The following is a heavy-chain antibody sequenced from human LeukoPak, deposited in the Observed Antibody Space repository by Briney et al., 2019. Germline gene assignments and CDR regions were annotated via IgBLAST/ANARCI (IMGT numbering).Heavy chain of an antibody. CDR1: GGSISSYY. D-gene: IGHD3-22*01. V-gene: IGHV4-59*01. CDR2: IHYTGST. CDR3: ARSLFPYYYDSSAYFPFDY. Sequence: SETQSLTCTVSGGSISSYYWTWSRQPPGKGLEWIGYIHYTGSTNYNPSLKSRVTISVDTSKNQLSLRLTSVTAADTAVYYCARSLFPYYYDSSAYFPFDYWGQGTLVTVSS. J-gene: IGHJ4*02.